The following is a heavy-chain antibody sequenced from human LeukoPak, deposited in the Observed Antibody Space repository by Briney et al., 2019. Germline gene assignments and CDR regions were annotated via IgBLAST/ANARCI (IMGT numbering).Heavy chain of an antibody. V-gene: IGHV4-59*01. J-gene: IGHJ5*02. CDR1: GGSISSYY. D-gene: IGHD3-9*01. Sequence: PSETLSLTCTVSGGSISSYYWSWIRQPPGKGLEWIGYIYYSGSTNYNPSLKSRVTISVDTSMNQFSLKLSSVTAADTAVYYCARDLGDYDILTGYYPNWFDPWGQGTLVTVSS. CDR3: ARDLGDYDILTGYYPNWFDP. CDR2: IYYSGST.